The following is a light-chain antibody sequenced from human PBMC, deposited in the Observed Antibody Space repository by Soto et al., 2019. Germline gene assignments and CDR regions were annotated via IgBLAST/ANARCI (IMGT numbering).Light chain of an antibody. Sequence: QSALTQPASVSGSPGQSITISCTGTSSDVGGYNLVSWYQQYPDKAPKLMIFDVNTRPSGVSNRFSGSKSGNTASLTISGLQAEDEAYYYCSSYKSISTLPYVFGTGTKLTVL. CDR3: SSYKSISTLPYV. J-gene: IGLJ1*01. V-gene: IGLV2-14*01. CDR1: SSDVGGYNL. CDR2: DVN.